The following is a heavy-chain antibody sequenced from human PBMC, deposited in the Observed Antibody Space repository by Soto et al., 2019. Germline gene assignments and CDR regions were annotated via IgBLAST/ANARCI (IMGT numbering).Heavy chain of an antibody. D-gene: IGHD3-3*01. V-gene: IGHV4-34*01. CDR1: GGSFSGYY. Sequence: ETLSLPCAVYGGSFSGYYWSWIRQPPGKGLEWIGEINHSGSTNYNPYLKSRVTISVDTSKNQFSLKLSSVTAADTAVYYCARDRGERITIFGVVKKTPLFDXWGQGTLVTVSX. CDR2: INHSGST. CDR3: ARDRGERITIFGVVKKTPLFDX. J-gene: IGHJ4*02.